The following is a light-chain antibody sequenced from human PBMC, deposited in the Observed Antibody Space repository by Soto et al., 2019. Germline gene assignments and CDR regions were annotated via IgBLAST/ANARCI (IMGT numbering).Light chain of an antibody. CDR2: GAP. V-gene: IGKV3-20*01. Sequence: EIVLTQSPGTLSLSPGXRATLSCRASETVAGSYLAWYQQKPGQAPRLLIHGAPTRATGIADRFSGSGSGTDFTLPTSRLEHEDFAVYYCQLYGTSPKTFGQGTKVDIK. J-gene: IGKJ1*01. CDR1: ETVAGSY. CDR3: QLYGTSPKT.